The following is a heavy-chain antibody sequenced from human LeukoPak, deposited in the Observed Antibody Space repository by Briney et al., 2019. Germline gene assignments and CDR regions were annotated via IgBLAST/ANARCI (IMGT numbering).Heavy chain of an antibody. CDR1: GFTFSSYS. CDR2: IISSSSYI. D-gene: IGHD5-12*01. V-gene: IGHV3-21*01. J-gene: IGHJ2*01. CDR3: AREGSRLRFRYFDL. Sequence: GGSLRLSCAASGFTFSSYSMNWVRQAPGKGLEWVSSIISSSSYIYYADSVKGRFTISRDNAKNSLYLQMNSLRAEDTAVYYCAREGSRLRFRYFDLWGRGTPVTVSS.